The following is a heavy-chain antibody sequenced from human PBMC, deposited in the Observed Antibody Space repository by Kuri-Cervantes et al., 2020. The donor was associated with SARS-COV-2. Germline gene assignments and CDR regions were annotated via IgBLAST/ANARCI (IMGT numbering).Heavy chain of an antibody. J-gene: IGHJ3*02. CDR3: ARDQDDYSNYHAFDI. CDR1: GFTFSSYA. V-gene: IGHV3-30*04. CDR2: ISYDGSNK. Sequence: GGSLRLSCAASGFTFSSYAMHWVRQAPGKGLEWVAVISYDGSNKYYADSVKGRFTIPRDNSKNTLYLQMNSLRAEDTAVYYCARDQDDYSNYHAFDIWGQGTMVTVSS. D-gene: IGHD4-11*01.